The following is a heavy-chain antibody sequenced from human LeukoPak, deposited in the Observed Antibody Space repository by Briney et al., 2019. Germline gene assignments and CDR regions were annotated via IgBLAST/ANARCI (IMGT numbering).Heavy chain of an antibody. CDR3: ANWDYGDYGPADY. Sequence: SETLSLTCAVSGYSISSGYYWGWIRQPPGKGLEWIGSIYHSGSTYYNPSLKSRVTISVDTSKNQFSLKLSSVTAADTAVYYCANWDYGDYGPADYWGQGTLVTVSS. J-gene: IGHJ4*02. V-gene: IGHV4-38-2*01. CDR1: GYSISSGYY. D-gene: IGHD4-17*01. CDR2: IYHSGST.